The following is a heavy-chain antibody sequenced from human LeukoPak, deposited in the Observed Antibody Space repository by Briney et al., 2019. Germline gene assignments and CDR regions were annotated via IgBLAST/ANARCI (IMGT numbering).Heavy chain of an antibody. CDR2: ISSSSSYI. CDR3: ARYRDGYNRLDY. V-gene: IGHV3-21*01. Sequence: GGSLRLSCAASGFTFSSYSMNWVRQAPGKGLEWVSSISSSSSYIYYADSVKGRFTISRDNAKSSLYLQMNSLRAEDTAVYYCARYRDGYNRLDYWGQGTLVTVSS. J-gene: IGHJ4*02. CDR1: GFTFSSYS. D-gene: IGHD5-24*01.